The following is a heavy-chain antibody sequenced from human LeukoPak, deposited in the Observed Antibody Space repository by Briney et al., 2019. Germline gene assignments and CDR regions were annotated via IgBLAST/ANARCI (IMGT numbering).Heavy chain of an antibody. V-gene: IGHV3-7*01. J-gene: IGHJ4*02. CDR1: GFTFRTSW. CDR3: ARDRGYSSFDY. D-gene: IGHD6-19*01. CDR2: INPDGSEK. Sequence: GGSLRLSCGASGFTFRTSWMNWARQAPGKGLEWVASINPDGSEKYSVDSVKGRFTISRDNAKNSLYLQMNSLRAEDTAVYYCARDRGYSSFDYWGQGTLVTVSS.